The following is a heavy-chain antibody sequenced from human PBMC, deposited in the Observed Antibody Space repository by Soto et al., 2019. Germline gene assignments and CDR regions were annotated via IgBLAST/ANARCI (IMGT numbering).Heavy chain of an antibody. V-gene: IGHV3-11*01. Sequence: AGRSLRLSCEASGFTISDYYMSWIRQAPGKGLEWGSYISSVGTTTYYADSVKGRFSISMDNAKNSLYLQMNSLRAEDTAVHFCAKDQEGSGSHWLGYNYYGMDVWGQGTTVTVSS. CDR3: AKDQEGSGSHWLGYNYYGMDV. CDR2: ISSVGTTT. D-gene: IGHD3-10*01. CDR1: GFTISDYY. J-gene: IGHJ6*02.